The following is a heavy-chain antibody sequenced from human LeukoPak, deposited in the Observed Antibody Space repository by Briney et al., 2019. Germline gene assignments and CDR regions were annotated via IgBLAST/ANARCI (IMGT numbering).Heavy chain of an antibody. CDR1: GFTFSSYW. J-gene: IGHJ4*02. CDR3: EYGSGSFVY. CDR2: ISSSGSTI. V-gene: IGHV3-48*04. D-gene: IGHD3-10*01. Sequence: GGSLRLSCAASGFTFSSYWMSWVRQAPGKGLEWVSYISSSGSTICYADSVKGRFTISRDNAKNSLYLQMNSLRAEDTAVYYCEYGSGSFVYWGQGTLVTVSS.